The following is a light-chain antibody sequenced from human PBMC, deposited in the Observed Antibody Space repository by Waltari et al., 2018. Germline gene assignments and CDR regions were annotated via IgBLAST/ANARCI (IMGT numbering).Light chain of an antibody. CDR3: SSYISSDTLEL. CDR2: DVI. J-gene: IGLJ2*01. Sequence: QSALTQPASVSGSPGQSITLSCIGTSSDVGGYKYVTWYPQHPGKAPKLIIFDVINRPSGVSSRFSGSKSGNTASLTISGLQAQDEADYYCSSYISSDTLELFGGGTSLTVL. V-gene: IGLV2-14*03. CDR1: SSDVGGYKY.